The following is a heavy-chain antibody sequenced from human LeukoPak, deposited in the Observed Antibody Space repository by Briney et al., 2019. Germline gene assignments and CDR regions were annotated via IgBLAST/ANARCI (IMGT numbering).Heavy chain of an antibody. CDR3: AGDGATGVFEY. CDR2: IYYSGST. D-gene: IGHD4/OR15-4a*01. J-gene: IGHJ4*02. Sequence: SETLSLTCIVTGDSLSSSSSSYYWGWIRQAPGKGLEWIGRIYYSGSTYYNPSLKSRVAMSIDPSKNQFSLNLTSVTAADTAVYFCAGDGATGVFEYWGQGILVAVSS. V-gene: IGHV4-39*07. CDR1: GDSLSSSSSSYY.